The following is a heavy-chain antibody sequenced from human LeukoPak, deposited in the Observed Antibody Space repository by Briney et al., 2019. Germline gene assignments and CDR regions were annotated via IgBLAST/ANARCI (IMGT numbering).Heavy chain of an antibody. CDR3: ARDPGWSSFDI. J-gene: IGHJ3*02. CDR1: GFGFTSYW. CDR2: INQDAGTT. D-gene: IGHD2-15*01. V-gene: IGHV3-7*01. Sequence: GGSLRLSCVASGFGFTSYWMSWVRQAPGKGLEFVANINQDAGTTNYVDSVKGRFTISRDNAENSLYLQMSSLRAEDTALYYCARDPGWSSFDIWGQGIMVTVSS.